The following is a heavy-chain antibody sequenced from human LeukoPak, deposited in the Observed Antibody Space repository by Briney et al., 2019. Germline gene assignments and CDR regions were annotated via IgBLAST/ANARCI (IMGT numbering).Heavy chain of an antibody. V-gene: IGHV1-3*01. Sequence: ASVKVSCKASGYTFTSYAMHWVRQAPGQRLEWMGWINAGNGNTKYSQKFQGRVTITRDTSASTAYMELSSLRSEDTAVYYCARDPWAGTRYTSQNWFDPWGQGTLVTVSS. D-gene: IGHD1-7*01. J-gene: IGHJ5*02. CDR2: INAGNGNT. CDR1: GYTFTSYA. CDR3: ARDPWAGTRYTSQNWFDP.